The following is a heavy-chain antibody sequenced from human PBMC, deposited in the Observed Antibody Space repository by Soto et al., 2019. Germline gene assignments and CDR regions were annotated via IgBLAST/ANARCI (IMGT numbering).Heavy chain of an antibody. CDR3: ATDAPREPLALAFAI. D-gene: IGHD1-26*01. CDR1: GYTLTELS. J-gene: IGHJ3*02. V-gene: IGHV1-24*01. CDR2: FDPEDGET. Sequence: GASVKVSCKVSGYTLTELSMHWVRQAPGKGLEWMGGFDPEDGETIYAQKFQGRVTMTEDTSTDTAYMELSSLRSEDTAVYYCATDAPREPLALAFAIWGQGTMVTVSS.